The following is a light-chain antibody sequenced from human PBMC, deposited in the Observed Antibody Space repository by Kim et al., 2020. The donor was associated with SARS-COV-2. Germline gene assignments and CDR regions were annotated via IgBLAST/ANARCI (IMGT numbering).Light chain of an antibody. V-gene: IGLV1-44*01. Sequence: QSVLTQPPSASVTPGQRVTISCSGSSSNIGSNSVNWYQQVPGTAPKVLIYNNNQRPSGVPDRFSASKSGTSASLAISGLQSEDEADYYCASWDDTLSCWVFGGGTQLTVL. CDR2: NNN. J-gene: IGLJ3*02. CDR1: SSNIGSNS. CDR3: ASWDDTLSCWV.